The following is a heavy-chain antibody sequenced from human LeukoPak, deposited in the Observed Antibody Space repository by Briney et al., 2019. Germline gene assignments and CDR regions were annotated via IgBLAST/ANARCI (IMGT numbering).Heavy chain of an antibody. CDR3: ARDPDGDYVGSGAFDI. V-gene: IGHV6-1*01. J-gene: IGHJ3*02. D-gene: IGHD4-17*01. CDR2: TYYRSKWYN. Sequence: SXTLSLTCVISGDSVSSNSAAWNWIRQSPSRGLEWLGRTYYRSKWYNDYAVSVKSRITINPDTSKNQFSLQLNSVTPEDTAVYYCARDPDGDYVGSGAFDIWGQGTMVTVSS. CDR1: GDSVSSNSAA.